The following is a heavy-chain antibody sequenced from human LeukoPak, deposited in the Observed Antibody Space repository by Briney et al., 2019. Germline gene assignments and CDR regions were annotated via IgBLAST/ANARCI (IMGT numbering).Heavy chain of an antibody. D-gene: IGHD1-26*01. Sequence: PGRSLRLSCAASGFTFDDYAMHWVRQAPGKGLEWVSGISWNSGSIGYVDSVKGRFTISRDNAKNSLYLQMNSLRAEDTALYYCAKGLVGDAYYFDYWGQGTLVTVSS. CDR2: ISWNSGSI. J-gene: IGHJ4*02. V-gene: IGHV3-9*01. CDR1: GFTFDDYA. CDR3: AKGLVGDAYYFDY.